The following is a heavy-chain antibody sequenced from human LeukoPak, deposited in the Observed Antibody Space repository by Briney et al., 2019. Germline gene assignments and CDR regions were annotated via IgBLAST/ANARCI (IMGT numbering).Heavy chain of an antibody. CDR3: ARDRSYYDSSGYFSY. J-gene: IGHJ4*02. CDR1: GFTFSSYW. Sequence: PGGSLRLSCAASGFTFSSYWMHWVRQAPGKGLEWVSSISSSSSYIYYADSVKGRFTISRDNAKNSLYLQMNSLRAEDTAVYYCARDRSYYDSSGYFSYWGQGTLVTVSS. V-gene: IGHV3-21*01. CDR2: ISSSSSYI. D-gene: IGHD3-22*01.